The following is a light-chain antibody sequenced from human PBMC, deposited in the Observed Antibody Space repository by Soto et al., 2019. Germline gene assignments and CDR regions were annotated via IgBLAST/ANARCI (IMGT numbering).Light chain of an antibody. Sequence: ENVLTQSPATLSVSPGERATLSCRASQSVSSSSLAWYQQRRGQAPRLLIHGASSRATGIPDRFSGSGSGTDFTLTISRLEPEDFAVYYCQQYGSSPRTFGQGTKVDI. J-gene: IGKJ1*01. CDR2: GAS. V-gene: IGKV3-20*01. CDR3: QQYGSSPRT. CDR1: QSVSSSS.